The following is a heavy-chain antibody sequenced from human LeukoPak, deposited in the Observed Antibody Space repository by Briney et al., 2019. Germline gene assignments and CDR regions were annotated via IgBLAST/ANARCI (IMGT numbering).Heavy chain of an antibody. CDR2: IYSGGST. V-gene: IGHV3-53*01. Sequence: GGSLRLSCAASGFTVSSNYMSWVRQAPGKGLEWVSVIYSGGSTYYADSVKGRFTISRDNSKNTLYLQMNSLRAEDTAVYYCARDKFPQQLGWFDPWGQGTLVTVSS. CDR1: GFTVSSNY. D-gene: IGHD6-6*01. J-gene: IGHJ5*02. CDR3: ARDKFPQQLGWFDP.